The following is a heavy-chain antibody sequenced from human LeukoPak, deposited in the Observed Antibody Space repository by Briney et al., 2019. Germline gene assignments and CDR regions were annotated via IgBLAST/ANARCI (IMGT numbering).Heavy chain of an antibody. Sequence: PGGSLRLSCAASGFTFSSYGMHWVRQAPGKGLEWVAVIWYDGSNKYYADSVKGRFTISRDNSKNTLYLQMNSLRAEDTAVYYCARASSAAGTFNNWFDPWGQGTLVTVSS. J-gene: IGHJ5*02. CDR3: ARASSAAGTFNNWFDP. CDR1: GFTFSSYG. CDR2: IWYDGSNK. V-gene: IGHV3-33*08. D-gene: IGHD6-13*01.